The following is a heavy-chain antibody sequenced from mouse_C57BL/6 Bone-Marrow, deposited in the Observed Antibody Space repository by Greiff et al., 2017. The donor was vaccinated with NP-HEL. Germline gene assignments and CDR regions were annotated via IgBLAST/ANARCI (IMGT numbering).Heavy chain of an antibody. CDR2: IRSKSSNYAT. J-gene: IGHJ3*01. Sequence: EVNVVESGGGLVQPKGSLKLSCAASGFTFNTYAMHWVRQAPGKGLEWVARIRSKSSNYATYYADSVKDRFTISTDDSQSMLYLQMNNLKTEDTAMYYCVRDDYGSSYAWFAYWGQGTLVTVSA. D-gene: IGHD1-1*01. CDR3: VRDDYGSSYAWFAY. V-gene: IGHV10-3*01. CDR1: GFTFNTYA.